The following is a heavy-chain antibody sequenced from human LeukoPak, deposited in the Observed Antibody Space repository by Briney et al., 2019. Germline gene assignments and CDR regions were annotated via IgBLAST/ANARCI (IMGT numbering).Heavy chain of an antibody. V-gene: IGHV3-48*01. D-gene: IGHD3-10*01. CDR2: ISSSTSTI. Sequence: PGGSLRLSCAASGFTFSSYSMNWVRQAPAKGLEWVSYISSSTSTIYYAGSVKGRFTISRDNAKNSLYLQMNSLRAEDTAVYYCARDLVSVGYWGQGTLVTVSS. CDR3: ARDLVSVGY. J-gene: IGHJ4*02. CDR1: GFTFSSYS.